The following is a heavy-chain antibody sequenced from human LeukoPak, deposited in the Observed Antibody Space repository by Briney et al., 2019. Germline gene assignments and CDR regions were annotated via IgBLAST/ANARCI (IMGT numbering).Heavy chain of an antibody. Sequence: SETLSLTCTVSGDSISSGSFYWSWIRQSAGKGLEWIGRIHTSGGTDYNPSLKSRVTISEDTSKNQFSLKLSSVTAADTAVYYCARDRIPSGSYSNYYYYYYMDVWGKGTTVTVSS. CDR3: ARDRIPSGSYSNYYYYYYMDV. D-gene: IGHD1-26*01. V-gene: IGHV4-61*02. J-gene: IGHJ6*03. CDR1: GDSISSGSFY. CDR2: IHTSGGT.